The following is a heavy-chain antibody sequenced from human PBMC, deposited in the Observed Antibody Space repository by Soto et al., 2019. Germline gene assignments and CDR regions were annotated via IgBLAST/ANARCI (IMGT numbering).Heavy chain of an antibody. CDR1: GYTFTSYG. D-gene: IGHD2-15*01. V-gene: IGHV1-18*01. Sequence: GASVKVSCKASGYTFTSYGISWVRQAPGQGLEWMGWISAYNGNTSYAQKLQGRVTMTTDTSTSTAYMELRSLRSDDTAVYYCARVDCSGGSCYFDYWGQGTLVTVSS. CDR3: ARVDCSGGSCYFDY. J-gene: IGHJ4*02. CDR2: ISAYNGNT.